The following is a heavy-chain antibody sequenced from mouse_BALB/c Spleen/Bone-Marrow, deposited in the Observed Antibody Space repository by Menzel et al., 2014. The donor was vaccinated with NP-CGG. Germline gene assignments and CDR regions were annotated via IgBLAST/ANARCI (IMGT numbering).Heavy chain of an antibody. CDR3: GRFYYYGSSYFDY. V-gene: IGHV1-37*01. D-gene: IGHD1-1*01. J-gene: IGHJ2*01. Sequence: EVRLVESGPELVKPGASVKISCKASGYSFTGYFMNWVKQSHGKSLEWIGRINPYNGGTFYNQKFKGEATLTVDKSSSTAHMELLSLTSEDSAVYYCGRFYYYGSSYFDYWGQGTTLTVSS. CDR1: GYSFTGYF. CDR2: INPYNGGT.